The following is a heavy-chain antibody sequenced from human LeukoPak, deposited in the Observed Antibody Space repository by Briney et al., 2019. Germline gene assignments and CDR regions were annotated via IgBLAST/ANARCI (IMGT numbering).Heavy chain of an antibody. CDR1: GGSISSSSYY. V-gene: IGHV4-39*07. D-gene: IGHD3-3*01. CDR2: IYYSGST. J-gene: IGHJ4*02. Sequence: PSGTLSLTCTVSGGSISSSSYYWGWIRQPPGNGLEWIGSIYYSGSTYYSPSLKSRVTISVDTSKNQFSLKLSSVTAADTAVYYCARDQYDFWSGYYTGDFDYWGQGTLVTVSS. CDR3: ARDQYDFWSGYYTGDFDY.